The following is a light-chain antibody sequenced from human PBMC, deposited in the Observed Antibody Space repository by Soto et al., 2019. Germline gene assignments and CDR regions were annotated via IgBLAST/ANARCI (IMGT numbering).Light chain of an antibody. CDR3: AACDDSLSGVV. V-gene: IGLV1-47*01. CDR1: FSNIGSNF. CDR2: RNN. J-gene: IGLJ3*02. Sequence: QSVLTQPPSASGTPGQTVTISCSGRFSNIGSNFIYWYQQLPGTAPKLLIYRNNERPSGVPDRFSASKSGTSASLAISGIRSEDEADYHCAACDDSLSGVVFGGGPKLT.